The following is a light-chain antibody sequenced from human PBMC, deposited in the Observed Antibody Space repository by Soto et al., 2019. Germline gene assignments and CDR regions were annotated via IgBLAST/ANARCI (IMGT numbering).Light chain of an antibody. CDR3: AAWNDNPNGPGYV. CDR1: SSNIGSNS. J-gene: IGLJ1*01. CDR2: SDD. V-gene: IGLV1-44*01. Sequence: QSVLTQPPSASGTPGQRVTISCAGSSSNIGSNSVNWYQRLPGTAPRLLIYSDDQRPSGIPDRFSGSKSGTSASLAISGLQSEDEADYFCAAWNDNPNGPGYVFGTGTKLTVL.